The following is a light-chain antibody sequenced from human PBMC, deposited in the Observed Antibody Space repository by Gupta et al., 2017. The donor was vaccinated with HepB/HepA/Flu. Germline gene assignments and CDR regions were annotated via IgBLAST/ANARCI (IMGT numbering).Light chain of an antibody. CDR1: ISDVGVYDY. J-gene: IGLJ2*01. Sequence: PRPVPGSPGQPSPTPSLGPISDVGVYDYVSWYQQHQGNAPKLIISDVTKRPSGVPDRFAGSKSGNTASLTISSLQAEDAAEDYCSSFAGSYNYVIFGEGTTLTVL. CDR3: SSFAGSYNYVI. CDR2: DVT. V-gene: IGLV2-11*01.